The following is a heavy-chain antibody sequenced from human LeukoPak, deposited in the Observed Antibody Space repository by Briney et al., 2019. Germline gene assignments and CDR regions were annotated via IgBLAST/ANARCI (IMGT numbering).Heavy chain of an antibody. D-gene: IGHD3-3*01. Sequence: GGSLRLSCAASGFTFSSYSMNWVRQAPGKGVERVSSISSSSSYIYYADSVKGRFTISRDNSKNTLYLQMNSLRAEDTAVYYCARSRGYDFWSGYFGRENWFDPWGQGTLVTVSS. V-gene: IGHV3-21*01. CDR1: GFTFSSYS. CDR2: ISSSSSYI. J-gene: IGHJ5*02. CDR3: ARSRGYDFWSGYFGRENWFDP.